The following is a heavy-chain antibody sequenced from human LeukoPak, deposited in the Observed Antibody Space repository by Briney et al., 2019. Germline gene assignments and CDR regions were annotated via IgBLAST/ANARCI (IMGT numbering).Heavy chain of an antibody. D-gene: IGHD5-18*01. J-gene: IGHJ4*02. Sequence: GGSLRLSCAASGFTFSNSWMSWVRQAPGKGLEWVANIKQDGSEKYYVDSVKGRFTISRDNAKTSLYLQMNSLRAEDTAVYYCARDLSGVTGYTYGRGIDYWGQGTLVTVSS. CDR2: IKQDGSEK. CDR1: GFTFSNSW. CDR3: ARDLSGVTGYTYGRGIDY. V-gene: IGHV3-7*01.